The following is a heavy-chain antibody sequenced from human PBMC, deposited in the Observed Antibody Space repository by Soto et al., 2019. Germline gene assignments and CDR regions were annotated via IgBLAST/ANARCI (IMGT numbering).Heavy chain of an antibody. CDR2: MNTGSGDT. D-gene: IGHD3-10*01. Sequence: ASVKVSCKASGYSFTNNDVTWVRQATGQGLEWMGWMNTGSGDTGYAQKFQGRVTMTRNISIATAYMELSSLRSEDTAIYYCARMANFRSLNWFDPWGQGTLVTVSS. CDR1: GYSFTNND. J-gene: IGHJ5*02. V-gene: IGHV1-8*01. CDR3: ARMANFRSLNWFDP.